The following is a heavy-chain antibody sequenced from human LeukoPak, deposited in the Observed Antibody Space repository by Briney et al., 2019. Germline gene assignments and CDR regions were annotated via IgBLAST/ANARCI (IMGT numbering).Heavy chain of an antibody. Sequence: GGSLRLSCAASGFTFTSSWMTWVRQAPGKGLEWVAHIKEDGTEEYYIDSVEGRFTISRDNAKNSLYLQMNSLRGEDTAVYYCARWNDGWEFAYWGQGTLVSVSS. J-gene: IGHJ4*02. CDR2: IKEDGTEE. CDR1: GFTFTSSW. D-gene: IGHD1-1*01. V-gene: IGHV3-7*05. CDR3: ARWNDGWEFAY.